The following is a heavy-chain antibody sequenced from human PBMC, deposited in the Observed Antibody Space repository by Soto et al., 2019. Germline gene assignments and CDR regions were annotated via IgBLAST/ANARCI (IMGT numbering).Heavy chain of an antibody. D-gene: IGHD3-16*01. V-gene: IGHV1-46*03. Sequence: QVQLMQSGAEVKQPGASVKVSCKASGYTFTNYYMHWVRQVPGQGLEWMGIINPSGGGPAHAQNFGGSLTTTSARSTTTIYMELNSLRSEDTAVYFCAGSDMGGDGALDVWGQGTMVTVSS. CDR3: AGSDMGGDGALDV. CDR2: INPSGGGP. J-gene: IGHJ3*01. CDR1: GYTFTNYY.